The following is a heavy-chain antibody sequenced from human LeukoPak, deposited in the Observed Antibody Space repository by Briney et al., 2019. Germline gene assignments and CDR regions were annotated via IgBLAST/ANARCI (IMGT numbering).Heavy chain of an antibody. CDR2: MNPNSGNT. CDR1: GYTFTSYD. V-gene: IGHV1-8*01. Sequence: ASVNVSCKASGYTFTSYDINWVRQATGQGLEWMGWMNPNSGNTGYAQKFQGRVTMTRNTSISTAYMELSSLRSEDTAVYYCARDLKRYDFWSGYSQNPYFDYWGQGTLVTVSS. J-gene: IGHJ4*02. D-gene: IGHD3-3*01. CDR3: ARDLKRYDFWSGYSQNPYFDY.